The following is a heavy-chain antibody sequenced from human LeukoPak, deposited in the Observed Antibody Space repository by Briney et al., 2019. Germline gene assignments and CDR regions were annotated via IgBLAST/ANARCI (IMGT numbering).Heavy chain of an antibody. D-gene: IGHD3-22*01. Sequence: SVKVSCKASGGTFISHAISWVRQAPGQGLEWMGRIIPIFGTANYAQKFQGRVTITTDESTSTAYMELSSLRSEDTAVYYCARDDYYDSSGYIYWGQGTLVTVSS. J-gene: IGHJ4*02. CDR1: GGTFISHA. CDR3: ARDDYYDSSGYIY. V-gene: IGHV1-69*05. CDR2: IIPIFGTA.